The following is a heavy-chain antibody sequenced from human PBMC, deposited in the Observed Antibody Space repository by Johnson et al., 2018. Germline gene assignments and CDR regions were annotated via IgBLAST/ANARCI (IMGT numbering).Heavy chain of an antibody. CDR1: GSTFTHYF. V-gene: IGHV1-46*01. CDR2: INPSTGVT. D-gene: IGHD1-26*01. J-gene: IGHJ6*02. Sequence: QVQLVQSGAEVTKPGASVKVSCKASGSTFTHYFMHWVRQAPGQGLEWVGIINPSTGVTNNAQRFYERGTMTSDTSTSTVYMEGRSLRSEDTAVYYCARGSGSAYYYAMDVWGQGTTVTVSS. CDR3: ARGSGSAYYYAMDV.